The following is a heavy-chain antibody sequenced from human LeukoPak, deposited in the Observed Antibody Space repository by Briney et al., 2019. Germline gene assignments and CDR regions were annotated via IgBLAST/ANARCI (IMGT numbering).Heavy chain of an antibody. J-gene: IGHJ4*02. CDR3: AKDRRATVAIDY. CDR2: TSYDGSDK. V-gene: IGHV3-30*18. Sequence: GGSLRLSCAASGFTFSCCGVHWVRQAPGKGLEWVAVTSYDGSDKYYADSVRGRFTISRDNSKNTLYLQMISLRPEDTAVYYCAKDRRATVAIDYRGQGTLVTVSS. D-gene: IGHD4-23*01. CDR1: GFTFSCCG.